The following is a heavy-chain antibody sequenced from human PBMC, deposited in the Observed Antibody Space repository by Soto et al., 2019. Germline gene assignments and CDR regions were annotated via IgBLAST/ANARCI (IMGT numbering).Heavy chain of an antibody. V-gene: IGHV1-69*12. D-gene: IGHD1-1*01. CDR2: IIPIFGTA. Sequence: QVQLVQSGAEVKKPGSSVKVSCKASGGTFSSYAISWVRQAPGQGLEWMGGIIPIFGTANYAQKFQGRVTTTADESTSTDYMALSSLRSEDTAVYYWARVGWKGNSHYFDYWGQGTLVTVSS. J-gene: IGHJ4*02. CDR3: ARVGWKGNSHYFDY. CDR1: GGTFSSYA.